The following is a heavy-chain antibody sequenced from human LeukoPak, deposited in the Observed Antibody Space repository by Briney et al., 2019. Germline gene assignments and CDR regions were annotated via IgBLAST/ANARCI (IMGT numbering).Heavy chain of an antibody. D-gene: IGHD3-3*01. Sequence: GGPLRLSCAVSGFTFGNYWMSWVRQAPGKGLEWVANMKQDGSEKYYVDSVKGRFTISRDNAKNSLYLQMNSLRAEDTAVYYCARVSTIFGGAVDYWGQGTLVTVSS. CDR3: ARVSTIFGGAVDY. CDR1: GFTFGNYW. CDR2: MKQDGSEK. V-gene: IGHV3-7*05. J-gene: IGHJ4*02.